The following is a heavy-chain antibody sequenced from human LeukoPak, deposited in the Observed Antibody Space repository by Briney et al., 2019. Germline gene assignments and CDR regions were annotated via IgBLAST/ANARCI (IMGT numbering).Heavy chain of an antibody. V-gene: IGHV3-33*06. CDR2: IWYDGSKK. J-gene: IGHJ4*02. CDR3: AKNRASRYNWNDAYFDY. CDR1: GFTFSSNG. D-gene: IGHD1-1*01. Sequence: PGGSLRLSCAASGFTFSSNGMYWVRQAPGKGLEWVSLIWYDGSKKYYVDSVKGRFTISRDNSKNTLYLQMNSLRAEDTAVYYCAKNRASRYNWNDAYFDYWGQGTLVTVSS.